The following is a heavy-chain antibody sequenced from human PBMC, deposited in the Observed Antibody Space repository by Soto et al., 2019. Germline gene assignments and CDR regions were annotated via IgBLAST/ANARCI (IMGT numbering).Heavy chain of an antibody. Sequence: ASVKFSYSASGYTLTGYDLSWVRLATGQGLEWMGWMNPNSGNTGYAQKFQGRVTMTRNTSISTAYMELSSLGSEDTAVYYCARSLRESRLLWCGELLNWFDPWGQGTLVTLSS. CDR1: GYTLTGYD. D-gene: IGHD3-10*01. J-gene: IGHJ5*02. CDR3: ARSLRESRLLWCGELLNWFDP. V-gene: IGHV1-8*01. CDR2: MNPNSGNT.